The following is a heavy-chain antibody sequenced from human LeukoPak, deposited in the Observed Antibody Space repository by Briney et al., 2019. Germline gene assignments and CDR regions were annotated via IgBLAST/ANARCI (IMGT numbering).Heavy chain of an antibody. V-gene: IGHV1-2*02. D-gene: IGHD3-10*01. CDR3: ARTVLWFGELPSSHFDY. CDR2: INPNSGGT. Sequence: ASVKVSCKASGYTFTSYYMHWVRQAPGQGLEWMGWINPNSGGTNYAQKFQGRVTMTRDTSISTAYMELSRLRSDDTAVYYCARTVLWFGELPSSHFDYWGQGTLVTVSS. J-gene: IGHJ4*02. CDR1: GYTFTSYY.